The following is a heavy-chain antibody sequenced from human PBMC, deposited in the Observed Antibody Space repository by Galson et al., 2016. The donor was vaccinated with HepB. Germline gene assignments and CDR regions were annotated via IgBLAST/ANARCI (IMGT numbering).Heavy chain of an antibody. Sequence: SLRLSCAVSGFTFDSYVMSWVRQAPGKGLEWVSAISSSGHKSYHADSVKGRFTIARDNSKNTLFLQMNSLRAADTAIYYCAKVRYGYRDSDYWGQGTLVTVSS. D-gene: IGHD5-18*01. J-gene: IGHJ4*02. V-gene: IGHV3-23*01. CDR3: AKVRYGYRDSDY. CDR2: ISSSGHKS. CDR1: GFTFDSYV.